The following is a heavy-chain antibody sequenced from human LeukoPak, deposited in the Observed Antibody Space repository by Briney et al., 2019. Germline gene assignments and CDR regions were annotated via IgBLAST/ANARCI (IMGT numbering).Heavy chain of an antibody. V-gene: IGHV3-7*03. CDR2: INHNGNVN. D-gene: IGHD3-22*01. CDR3: ARDRGWRSGGYYLYYFDF. J-gene: IGHJ4*02. CDR1: GFTFSSYW. Sequence: GGSLRLSCAASGFTFSSYWMNWARQAPGKGLEWVASINHNGNVNYYVDSVKGRFTISRDNAKNSLYLQMSNLRAEDTAVYFCARDRGWRSGGYYLYYFDFWGQGTLVTVSS.